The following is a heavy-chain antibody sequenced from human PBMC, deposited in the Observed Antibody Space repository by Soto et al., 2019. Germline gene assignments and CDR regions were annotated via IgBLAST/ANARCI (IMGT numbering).Heavy chain of an antibody. J-gene: IGHJ6*02. V-gene: IGHV1-8*01. Sequence: QGQLVQSGAEVKQPGASVRVSCEASGYNFITYDINWVRQAPGQGLEWMGWMNPNSGNAGYAQKFQGRVTLTRNTSINTAYMDLSSLTSDDTAVYFCAKAQRFDIWGMDVWGHGTMVTVSS. CDR1: GYNFITYD. CDR3: AKAQRFDIWGMDV. CDR2: MNPNSGNA. D-gene: IGHD3-9*01.